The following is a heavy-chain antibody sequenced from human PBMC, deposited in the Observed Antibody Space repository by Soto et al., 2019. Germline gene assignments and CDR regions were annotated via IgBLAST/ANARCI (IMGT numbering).Heavy chain of an antibody. CDR2: IIPIFGTA. CDR3: VRDNSSSFVVAVHPQYYYYYGMDV. V-gene: IGHV1-69*01. D-gene: IGHD6-6*01. Sequence: QVQLVQSGAEVKKPGSSVKVSCKASGGTFSSYAISWVRQAPGQGLEWMGGIIPIFGTANYAQKFQGRVTITADESTSTAYMELSSLRSEDTAVYYCVRDNSSSFVVAVHPQYYYYYGMDVWGQGTTVTVSS. J-gene: IGHJ6*02. CDR1: GGTFSSYA.